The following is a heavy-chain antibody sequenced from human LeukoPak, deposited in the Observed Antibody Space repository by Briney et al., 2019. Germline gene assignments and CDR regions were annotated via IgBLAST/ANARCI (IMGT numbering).Heavy chain of an antibody. CDR1: GGSFSGYY. CDR3: ARLLYCSSTSCYRGFSGSY. D-gene: IGHD2-2*02. Sequence: SETLSLTCAVYGGSFSGYYWSWIRQPPGKGLGWIGEINHSGSTNYNPSLKSRVTISVDTSKNQFSLKLSSVTAADTAVYYCARLLYCSSTSCYRGFSGSYWGQGTLVTVSS. CDR2: INHSGST. V-gene: IGHV4-34*01. J-gene: IGHJ4*02.